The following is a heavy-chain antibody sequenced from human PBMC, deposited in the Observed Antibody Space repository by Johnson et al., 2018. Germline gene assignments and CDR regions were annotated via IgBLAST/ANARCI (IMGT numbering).Heavy chain of an antibody. J-gene: IGHJ6*03. CDR2: IYYSGST. CDR3: ARAPKAAAVSHYYYYMDV. V-gene: IGHV4-59*01. Sequence: QVQLQESGPGLVKPSETLSLTCTVSGGSISSYYWSWIRQPPGKGLEWIGYIYYSGSTNYNPSLKSRVTISVDTSKNPFSLKLSSVTAADPAVYYCARAPKAAAVSHYYYYMDVWGKGTTVTVSS. CDR1: GGSISSYY. D-gene: IGHD6-13*01.